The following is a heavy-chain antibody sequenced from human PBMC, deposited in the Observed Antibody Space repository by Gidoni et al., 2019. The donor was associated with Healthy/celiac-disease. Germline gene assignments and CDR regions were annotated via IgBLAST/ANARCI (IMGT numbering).Heavy chain of an antibody. D-gene: IGHD2-15*01. Sequence: QVQLQESGPGLVKPSQTLSLTCTVSGVSIRSGGSSCSWTRQHPGKVLEWIGYIYYSGSTYYNPSLKSRVTISVDTSKNQCSLKLSSVTAADTAVYYCARVKSPTPIVVVVAATPGAFDIWGQGTMVTVSS. CDR2: IYYSGST. V-gene: IGHV4-31*03. CDR1: GVSIRSGGSS. CDR3: ARVKSPTPIVVVVAATPGAFDI. J-gene: IGHJ3*02.